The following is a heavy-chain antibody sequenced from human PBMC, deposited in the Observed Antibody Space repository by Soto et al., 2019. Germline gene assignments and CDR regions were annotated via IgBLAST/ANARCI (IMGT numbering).Heavy chain of an antibody. V-gene: IGHV4-31*03. Sequence: QVQLQESGPGLVKPSQTLSLTCTVSGGSISRGGYYYNWIRQLPGKGLEWIGYIYHSGSTNYNPFLKCRVTISVDTSKNQLSLELSSVTAADTAVYYCARDGAGGYGLGWFDPWGQGTLVTVSS. CDR3: ARDGAGGYGLGWFDP. CDR1: GGSISRGGYY. D-gene: IGHD2-15*01. J-gene: IGHJ5*02. CDR2: IYHSGST.